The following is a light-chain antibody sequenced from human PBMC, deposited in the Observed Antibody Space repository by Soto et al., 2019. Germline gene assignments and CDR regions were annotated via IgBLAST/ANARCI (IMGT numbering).Light chain of an antibody. J-gene: IGKJ3*01. CDR3: QQYYNTPFT. V-gene: IGKV4-1*01. CDR1: QSVLYSSNNKNY. CDR2: WAS. Sequence: DIVMTQSPDSLAVSLGERATINCKSSQSVLYSSNNKNYLAWYQQKPGQPPKLLIYWASTRESGVPDRFSGSGSGTDFTLTINSLQADDVAVYYCQQYYNTPFTFGPGTKVEI.